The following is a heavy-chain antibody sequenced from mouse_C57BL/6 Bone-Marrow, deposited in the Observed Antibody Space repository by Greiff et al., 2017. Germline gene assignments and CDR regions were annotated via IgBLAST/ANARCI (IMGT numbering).Heavy chain of an antibody. CDR2: ISSGSSTI. CDR3: ARLPSIYDGYYDAY. CDR1: GFTFSDYG. J-gene: IGHJ3*01. D-gene: IGHD2-3*01. Sequence: EVQLVESGGGLVKPGGSLKLSCAASGFTFSDYGMHWVRQAPEKGLEWVAYISSGSSTIYYADTVKGRLPITRDNAKNTLFLQMTSLRSEDTAMYYCARLPSIYDGYYDAYWGQGTLVTVSA. V-gene: IGHV5-17*01.